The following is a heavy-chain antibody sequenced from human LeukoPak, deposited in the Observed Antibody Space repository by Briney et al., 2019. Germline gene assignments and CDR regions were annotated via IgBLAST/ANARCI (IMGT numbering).Heavy chain of an antibody. D-gene: IGHD3-9*01. V-gene: IGHV3-23*01. CDR3: EKAAYDILTAWDPKTFDC. J-gene: IGHJ4*02. Sequence: WGSLRRSCAASGFTISSKAMSWVRQAPGNGLEGVSDISGSGGRKYYADSVKGRFTITRDNSKTTLYLKMNSLRDEDTVVFYREKAAYDILTAWDPKTFDCWGQGALVTVSS. CDR1: GFTISSKA. CDR2: ISGSGGRK.